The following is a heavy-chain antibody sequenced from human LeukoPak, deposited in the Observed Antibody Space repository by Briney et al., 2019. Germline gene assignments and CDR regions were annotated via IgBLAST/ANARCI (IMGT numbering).Heavy chain of an antibody. CDR2: IYYNGST. CDR3: ARHRYYYRSGSYYGAPYYMDV. Sequence: SETLSLTCTVSGGSISSSSYYWGWIRQPPGKGLEWIGNIYYNGSTYYNPSLKSRVTISVDTSKNQFSLKLSSVTAADTAVYYCARHRYYYRSGSYYGAPYYMDVWGKGTTVTISS. D-gene: IGHD3-10*01. CDR1: GGSISSSSYY. V-gene: IGHV4-39*01. J-gene: IGHJ6*03.